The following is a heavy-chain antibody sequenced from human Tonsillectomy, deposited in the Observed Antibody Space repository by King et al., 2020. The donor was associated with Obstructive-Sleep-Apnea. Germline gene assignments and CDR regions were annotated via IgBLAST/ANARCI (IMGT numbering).Heavy chain of an antibody. CDR1: GGSISSSSYY. J-gene: IGHJ4*02. D-gene: IGHD6-19*01. CDR3: AREDSSGWYKEVY. CDR2: IYYSGST. V-gene: IGHV4-39*07. Sequence: LQLQESGPGLVKPSETLSLTCTVSGGSISSSSYYWGWIRQPPGKGLEWIGSIYYSGSTYYNPSLKSRVTISVDTSKNQFSLKLSSVTAADTAVCYCAREDSSGWYKEVYWGQGTLVTVSS.